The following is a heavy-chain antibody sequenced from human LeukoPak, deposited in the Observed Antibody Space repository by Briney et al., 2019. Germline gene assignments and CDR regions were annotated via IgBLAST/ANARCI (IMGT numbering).Heavy chain of an antibody. CDR3: ARHRGTMVRGVTYYYYGMDV. Sequence: PSETLSLTCTVSGGSISNYYWTWIRQPPRKGLEWIGYVFHTGSTNYNPSLKSRVTISVDTSKNQFSLKLSSVTAADTAVYYCARHRGTMVRGVTYYYYGMDVWGQGTTVTVSS. CDR2: VFHTGST. D-gene: IGHD3-10*01. V-gene: IGHV4-59*08. CDR1: GGSISNYY. J-gene: IGHJ6*02.